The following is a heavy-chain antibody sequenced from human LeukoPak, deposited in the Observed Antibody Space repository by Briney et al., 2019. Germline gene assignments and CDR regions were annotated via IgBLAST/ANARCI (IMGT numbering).Heavy chain of an antibody. V-gene: IGHV4-61*01. Sequence: SETLSLTCSVSGGSVSSGISYWSWIRQPPGEGLEWIAYISDSGGSDYNPSLRGRVTISLDTSKNQFSLKLSSVTAADTAVYYCARGGLWFGELFPNWFDPWGQGTLVTVSS. J-gene: IGHJ5*02. CDR1: GGSVSSGISY. D-gene: IGHD3-10*01. CDR3: ARGGLWFGELFPNWFDP. CDR2: ISDSGGS.